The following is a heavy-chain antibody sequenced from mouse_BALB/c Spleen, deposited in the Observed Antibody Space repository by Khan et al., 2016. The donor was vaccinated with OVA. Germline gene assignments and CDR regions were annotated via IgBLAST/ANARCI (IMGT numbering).Heavy chain of an antibody. CDR2: ISPGSGDT. CDR3: ARRNYFGYTFAY. D-gene: IGHD1-2*01. J-gene: IGHJ3*01. V-gene: IGHV1-77*01. Sequence: QVQLQQSGAELARPGASVKLSCKASGYTFTDYYINWVKQRTGQGLEWIGEISPGSGDTYYNERFKGKATLTADQSSSTAYMQLSSLTSEASAFYFCARRNYFGYTFAYWGQGTLVTVSA. CDR1: GYTFTDYY.